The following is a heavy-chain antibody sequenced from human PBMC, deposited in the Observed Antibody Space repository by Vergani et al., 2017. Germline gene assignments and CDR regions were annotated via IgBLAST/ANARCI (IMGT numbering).Heavy chain of an antibody. D-gene: IGHD3-10*01. CDR3: ARSYGSWSRPYYYYYYYMDV. CDR2: IFSNDEK. CDR1: GFSLSNARMG. V-gene: IGHV2-26*01. J-gene: IGHJ6*03. Sequence: QVTLKESGPVLVKPTETLTLTCTVSGFSLSNARMGVSWIRQPPGKALEWLAHIFSNDEKSYSKSLKSRLTISKDTSKSQVVLTMTNMDPVDTATYYCARSYGSWSRPYYYYYYYMDVWGKGTTVTVSS.